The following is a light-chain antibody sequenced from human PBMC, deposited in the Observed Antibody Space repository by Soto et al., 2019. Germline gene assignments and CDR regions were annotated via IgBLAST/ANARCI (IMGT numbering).Light chain of an antibody. V-gene: IGKV1-5*01. CDR1: QSISKW. CDR3: QQYNRYSTWT. J-gene: IGKJ1*01. CDR2: DAS. Sequence: DIQMTQSPSTLSASVGDRVTITCRASQSISKWLVWYQQKPGKAPKVLIFDASILASGVPSRFSGSGSGTEFTLTISSLQSDDFAAYYCQQYNRYSTWTFGQGTKVDIK.